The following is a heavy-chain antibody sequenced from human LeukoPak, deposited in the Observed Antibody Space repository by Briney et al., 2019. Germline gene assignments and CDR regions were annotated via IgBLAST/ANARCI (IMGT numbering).Heavy chain of an antibody. CDR3: ARHRQVGATRLWFDP. J-gene: IGHJ5*02. V-gene: IGHV4-4*09. D-gene: IGHD1-26*01. CDR2: IYTSGST. Sequence: AETLSLTCTVAGGSISSYYWSGFRQPPGKGLEGIGYIYTSGSTNYNPSLKSRVTISVDTSKNQFSLKLRSVTAADTAVYSCARHRQVGATRLWFDPWGQGTLVTVSS. CDR1: GGSISSYY.